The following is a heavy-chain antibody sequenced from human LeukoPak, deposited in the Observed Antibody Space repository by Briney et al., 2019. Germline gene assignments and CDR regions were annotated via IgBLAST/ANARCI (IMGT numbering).Heavy chain of an antibody. Sequence: GALRLSCAASGFAFSSYSMNWVRQAPGKGLEWVSSISSSSSYIYYADSVKGRFTIFRDNAKNSMYLQMNSLRAEDTAVYYCARVSQQLVSSYYFDYWGQGTLVTVSS. D-gene: IGHD6-6*01. J-gene: IGHJ4*02. CDR3: ARVSQQLVSSYYFDY. CDR2: ISSSSSYI. V-gene: IGHV3-21*01. CDR1: GFAFSSYS.